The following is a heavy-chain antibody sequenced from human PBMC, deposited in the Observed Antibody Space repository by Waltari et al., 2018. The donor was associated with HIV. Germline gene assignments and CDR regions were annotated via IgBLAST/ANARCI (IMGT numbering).Heavy chain of an antibody. D-gene: IGHD1-26*01. Sequence: QVQLQESGPGLVKPSETLSLICAVSGYSLSRGYTWGWIRQPPGEGLEWIGSTSYSEGTYYNPSLRSRVTISLDTSKNHFSLNLNSVTAADTAVYFCARRRAQGDFDYWGQGTLVTVSS. CDR3: ARRRAQGDFDY. CDR1: GYSLSRGYT. CDR2: TSYSEGT. V-gene: IGHV4-38-2*01. J-gene: IGHJ4*02.